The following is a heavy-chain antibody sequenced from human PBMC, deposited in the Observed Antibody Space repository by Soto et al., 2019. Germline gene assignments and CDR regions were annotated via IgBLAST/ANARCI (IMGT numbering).Heavy chain of an antibody. CDR2: INAGNGNT. CDR1: VYTFTSYA. V-gene: IGHV1-3*01. J-gene: IGHJ6*02. CDR3: AIDYGDYENYYYGMDV. D-gene: IGHD4-17*01. Sequence: XSVKVSCKASVYTFTSYAMHWVRQAPGQRLEWMGWINAGNGNTKYSQKFQGRVTITRDTSASTAYMELSSLRSEDTAVYYCAIDYGDYENYYYGMDVWGQGTTVTVSS.